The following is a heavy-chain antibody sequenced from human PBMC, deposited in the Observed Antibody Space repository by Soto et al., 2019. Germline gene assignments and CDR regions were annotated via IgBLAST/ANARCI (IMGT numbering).Heavy chain of an antibody. D-gene: IGHD3-3*01. J-gene: IGHJ4*02. CDR2: IYYSGNT. CDR3: ARVWSRDGYSIGH. V-gene: IGHV4-30-4*01. Sequence: QVQLQESGPGLVKPSQTLSLTCTVSGGSVSSVDYYWTWIRQPPGKGLEWIGYIYYSGNTHYNPSLKSRVNISVDTSKDQFALKLSSVTAADTAVYYCARVWSRDGYSIGHWGQGTLVTVSS. CDR1: GGSVSSVDYY.